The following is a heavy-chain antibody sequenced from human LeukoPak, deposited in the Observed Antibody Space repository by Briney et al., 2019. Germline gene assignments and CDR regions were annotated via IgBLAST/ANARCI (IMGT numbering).Heavy chain of an antibody. CDR2: LSATGYTT. V-gene: IGHV3-23*01. CDR1: GFTFSSYA. Sequence: GGSLRLSCAASGFTFSSYAMSWVRQAPGKGLEGVSVLSATGYTTHYADSVKGRFTISRDNAKNSLYLQMNSLRAEDTAVYYCARGSPGYWGQGALVTVSS. CDR3: ARGSPGY. J-gene: IGHJ4*02.